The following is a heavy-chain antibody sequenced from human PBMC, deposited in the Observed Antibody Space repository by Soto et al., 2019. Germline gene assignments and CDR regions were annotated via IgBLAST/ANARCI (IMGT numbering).Heavy chain of an antibody. D-gene: IGHD3-10*01. V-gene: IGHV3-23*01. Sequence: GGSLRLSCTTSGFTFNNYAMTWVRRPPGKGLEWVSVISGSGERTFYAASVEGRFTISRDKSQNTVHLQMNSLRAEDTAIYYCVKNRGSGRPYYYDMHVWGQGTTVTVSS. CDR2: ISGSGERT. CDR3: VKNRGSGRPYYYDMHV. J-gene: IGHJ6*02. CDR1: GFTFNNYA.